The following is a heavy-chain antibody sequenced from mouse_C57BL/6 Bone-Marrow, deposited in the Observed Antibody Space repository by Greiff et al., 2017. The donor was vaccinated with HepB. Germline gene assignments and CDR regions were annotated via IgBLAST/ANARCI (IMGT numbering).Heavy chain of an antibody. CDR2: ILPGSGST. J-gene: IGHJ4*01. D-gene: IGHD1-1*01. Sequence: QVQLKQPGAELVKPGASVKLSCKASGYTFTGYWIEWVKQRPGHGLEWIGEILPGSGSTNYNEKFKGKATFTADTSSNTAYMQLSSLTTEDSAIYYCASNYYGSSFYAMDYWGQGTSVTVSS. CDR1: GYTFTGYW. CDR3: ASNYYGSSFYAMDY. V-gene: IGHV1-9*01.